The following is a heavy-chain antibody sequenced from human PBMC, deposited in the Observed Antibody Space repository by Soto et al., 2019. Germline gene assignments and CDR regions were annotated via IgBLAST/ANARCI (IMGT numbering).Heavy chain of an antibody. Sequence: PSETLSLTCAVYGGSFSGYYWSWIRQPPGKGLEWIGEINHSGSTNYNPSLKSRVTISVDTSKNQFSLKLSSVTAADTAVYYCARGDDSITGTEFDYWGQGTLVTVSS. D-gene: IGHD1-20*01. CDR3: ARGDDSITGTEFDY. J-gene: IGHJ4*02. CDR1: GGSFSGYY. V-gene: IGHV4-34*01. CDR2: INHSGST.